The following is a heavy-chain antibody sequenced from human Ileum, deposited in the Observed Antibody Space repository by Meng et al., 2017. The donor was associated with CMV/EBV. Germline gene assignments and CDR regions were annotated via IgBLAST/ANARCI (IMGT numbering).Heavy chain of an antibody. CDR2: ISGYSGNT. D-gene: IGHD3-16*01. CDR3: ARGGRSSYYGMDI. Sequence: ASVKVSCKASGYTFTGYGISWVRQAPGQGVEWMGWISGYSGNTNYTQKFQGRVTLTIDTSTTKTYMELWSLRSNDTAVYYCARGGRSSYYGMDIWGQGTTVTVSS. V-gene: IGHV1-18*01. J-gene: IGHJ6*02. CDR1: GYTFTGYG.